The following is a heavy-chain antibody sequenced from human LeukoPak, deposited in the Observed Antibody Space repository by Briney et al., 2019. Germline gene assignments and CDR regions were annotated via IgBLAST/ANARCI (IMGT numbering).Heavy chain of an antibody. D-gene: IGHD2/OR15-2a*01. V-gene: IGHV3-15*01. CDR3: TTYFSRI. CDR1: GLTFSNAW. CDR2: IKSKADGGTR. J-gene: IGHJ4*02. Sequence: GGSLRLSCTPSGLTFSNAWMSWGRQAPGKGVEYIGRIKSKADGGTRDYAALVKGRFTISRDDSENTLFLQMNSLETEDTAVYYCTTYFSRIWGQGALVTVSS.